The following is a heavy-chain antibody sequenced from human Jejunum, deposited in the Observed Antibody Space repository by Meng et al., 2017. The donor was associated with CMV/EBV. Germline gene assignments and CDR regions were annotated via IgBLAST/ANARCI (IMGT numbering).Heavy chain of an antibody. D-gene: IGHD3-3*01. J-gene: IGHJ4*02. CDR3: SPRMGFYIFDY. Sequence: AASGFSFLSYAMAWVQQAPGKGLEWIATMSDSGGNTYYADSVEGRFTISKDNSKNTLYLQMNSLRAEDTAVYYCSPRMGFYIFDYWGQGTLVTVSS. CDR1: GFSFLSYA. CDR2: MSDSGGNT. V-gene: IGHV3-23*01.